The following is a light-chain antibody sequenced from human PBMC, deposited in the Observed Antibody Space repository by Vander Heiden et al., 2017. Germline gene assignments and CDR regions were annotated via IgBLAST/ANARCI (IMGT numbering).Light chain of an antibody. Sequence: DIQMTQSPPILSASVGDRVTITCRASQSISSSLAWYQQKPGNAPKLLIYEASTVRSGVPSRFSGRASGTEFTLTISSLQPDDFATYYCQQYNPYATFGQGTKVEIK. CDR1: QSISSS. J-gene: IGKJ1*01. V-gene: IGKV1-5*03. CDR3: QQYNPYAT. CDR2: EAS.